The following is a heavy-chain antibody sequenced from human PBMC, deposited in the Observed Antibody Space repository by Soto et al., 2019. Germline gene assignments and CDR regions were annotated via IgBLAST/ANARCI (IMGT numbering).Heavy chain of an antibody. Sequence: QVQLQESGPRLVKPSGSLSLTCGVSGGTVASSHWWSWVRQSPSRGLEWIGNVYHTGDTNFNPSLQRRVTFSVEQSNNPVPLRLTSLTAADKAVYFCAREIVTAGGNNYFDPWGPGTLVTVSS. CDR3: AREIVTAGGNNYFDP. CDR1: GGTVASSHW. V-gene: IGHV4-4*02. D-gene: IGHD2-21*02. CDR2: VYHTGDT. J-gene: IGHJ5*02.